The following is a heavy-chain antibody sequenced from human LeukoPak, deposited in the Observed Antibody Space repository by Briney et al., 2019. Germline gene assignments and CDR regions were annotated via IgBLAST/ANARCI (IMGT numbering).Heavy chain of an antibody. CDR1: GYNFANYW. V-gene: IGHV5-51*01. J-gene: IGHJ4*02. D-gene: IGHD3/OR15-3a*01. CDR3: ARQAYTSTWTGDY. Sequence: GESLKISCKGSGYNFANYWGAWVRQMPGKGLEWMGIIYPGDSNTRYSPSFQGRVTISADKSISTAYLQWGSLKASDTAMYYCARQAYTSTWTGDYWGQGTLVTVSS. CDR2: IYPGDSNT.